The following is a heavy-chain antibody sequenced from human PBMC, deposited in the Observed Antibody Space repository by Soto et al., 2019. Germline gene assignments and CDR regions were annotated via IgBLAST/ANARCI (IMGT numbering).Heavy chain of an antibody. D-gene: IGHD2-15*01. CDR3: ARDIFGSLVCSGGSCYRYYYYYYYMDV. Sequence: SETLSLTCTVSGGSISSYYWSWIRQPPGKGLEWIGYIYYSGSTNYNPSLKSRVTISVDTSKNQFSLKLSSVTAADTAVYYCARDIFGSLVCSGGSCYRYYYYYYYMDVWGKGTTVTVSS. CDR2: IYYSGST. J-gene: IGHJ6*03. V-gene: IGHV4-59*01. CDR1: GGSISSYY.